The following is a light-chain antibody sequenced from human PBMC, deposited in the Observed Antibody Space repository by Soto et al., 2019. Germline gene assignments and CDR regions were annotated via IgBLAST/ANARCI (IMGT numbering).Light chain of an antibody. J-gene: IGKJ4*01. V-gene: IGKV3-15*01. CDR2: GAS. CDR1: QSISTT. Sequence: EILMTQSPATLSASPGERATLSCRASQSISTTLVWYQQKPGQAPRLLIYGASTRATGVPARFSGSGSGTEFALTISSLQSEDFAVYYCQQYNSWVTFGGGTKV. CDR3: QQYNSWVT.